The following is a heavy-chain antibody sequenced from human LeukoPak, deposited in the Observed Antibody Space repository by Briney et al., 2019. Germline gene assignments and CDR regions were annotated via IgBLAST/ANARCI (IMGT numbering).Heavy chain of an antibody. D-gene: IGHD3-22*01. CDR3: AREPLADYYDSSGYFSARYYYYMDV. CDR1: GFTVSSNY. Sequence: PGGSLRLSCAASGFTVSSNYMSWVRQAPGKGLEWVSVIYSGGSTYYADSVKGRFTISRDNSKNTLYLQMNSLRAEDTAVYYCAREPLADYYDSSGYFSARYYYYMDVWGKGTTVTVSS. J-gene: IGHJ6*03. V-gene: IGHV3-53*01. CDR2: IYSGGST.